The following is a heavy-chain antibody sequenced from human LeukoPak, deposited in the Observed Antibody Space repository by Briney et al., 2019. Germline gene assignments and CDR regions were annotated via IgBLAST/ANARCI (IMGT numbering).Heavy chain of an antibody. J-gene: IGHJ5*02. CDR1: GYTFTGYY. CDR2: INPNSGGT. CDR3: ARTFTVRVGFDP. D-gene: IGHD3-16*01. Sequence: ASVKVSCKASGYTFTGYYMHWVRQAPGQGLEWMGWINPNSGGTNYAQKFRGRVTMTRDTSISTAYMELSRLRSDDTAVYYCARTFTVRVGFDPWGQGTLVTVSS. V-gene: IGHV1-2*02.